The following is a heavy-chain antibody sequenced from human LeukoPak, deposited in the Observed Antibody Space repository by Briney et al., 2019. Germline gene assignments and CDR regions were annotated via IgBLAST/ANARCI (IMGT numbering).Heavy chain of an antibody. CDR3: VKRGRQGDYAYDY. V-gene: IGHV3-64D*06. CDR2: ISTDGGST. J-gene: IGHJ4*02. CDR1: GFTFSSYA. D-gene: IGHD4-17*01. Sequence: GGSLSLSCSASGFTFSSYAMHWVRQAPGKGLEYVSSISTDGGSTFYADSVKGRFTISRDNSKNTLYLQMSSLRSEDTAVYYCVKRGRQGDYAYDYWGQGALVTVSS.